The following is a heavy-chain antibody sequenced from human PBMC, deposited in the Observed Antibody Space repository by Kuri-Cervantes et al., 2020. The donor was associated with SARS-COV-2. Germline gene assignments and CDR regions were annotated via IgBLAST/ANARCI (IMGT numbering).Heavy chain of an antibody. Sequence: GGSLRLPCAPSGLTFSSYALHWVRQAPGKGLEWVSLISGDGGSTYYAYSVRVRFTISRDNSKNALYLQMNSLRTEDTALYYCAKEMAYSGYDYHRDYWGQGTLVTVSS. CDR1: GLTFSSYA. CDR2: ISGDGGST. CDR3: AKEMAYSGYDYHRDY. J-gene: IGHJ4*02. D-gene: IGHD5-12*01. V-gene: IGHV3-43*02.